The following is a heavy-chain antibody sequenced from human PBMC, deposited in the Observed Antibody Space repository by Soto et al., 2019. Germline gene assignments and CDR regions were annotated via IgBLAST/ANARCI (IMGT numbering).Heavy chain of an antibody. CDR2: IYYSGST. Sequence: QVQLQESGPGLVKPSQTLSLTCTVSGGSISSGGYYWSWIRQHPGKGLEWIGYIYYSGSTYYNPSLKCRVTISVDTSKNQFSLKLSSVTAADTAVYYCARAPLNYCSGGSCSSNWFDPWGQGTLVTVSS. V-gene: IGHV4-31*03. CDR1: GGSISSGGYY. CDR3: ARAPLNYCSGGSCSSNWFDP. J-gene: IGHJ5*02. D-gene: IGHD2-15*01.